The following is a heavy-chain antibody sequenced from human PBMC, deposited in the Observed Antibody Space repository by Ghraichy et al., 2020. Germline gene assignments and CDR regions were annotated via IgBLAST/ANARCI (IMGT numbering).Heavy chain of an antibody. J-gene: IGHJ5*02. Sequence: SETLSLTCTVSGGSISSSSYYWGWIRQPPGKGLEWIGSIYYSGSTYYNPSLKSRVTISVDTSKNQFSLKLSSVTAADTAVYYCARLGGGYGDYLWWFDPWGQGTLVTVSS. V-gene: IGHV4-39*01. CDR1: GGSISSSSYY. CDR2: IYYSGST. D-gene: IGHD4-17*01. CDR3: ARLGGGYGDYLWWFDP.